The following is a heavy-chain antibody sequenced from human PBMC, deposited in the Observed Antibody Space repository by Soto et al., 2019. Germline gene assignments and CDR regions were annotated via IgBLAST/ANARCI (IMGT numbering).Heavy chain of an antibody. D-gene: IGHD1-26*01. CDR1: GFTFSYYW. CDR3: SRGQWGAFDL. CDR2: IHSDGSST. J-gene: IGHJ3*01. V-gene: IGHV3-74*01. Sequence: DVQLVESGGGSVQPGGSLSLSCAATGFTFSYYWMHWVRQAPGKGLVWVSRIHSDGSSTTDADSVKGRFTISRENDKNTLYLRMNSLRAEDKAVYYCSRGQWGAFDLWGQGTMVTVAS.